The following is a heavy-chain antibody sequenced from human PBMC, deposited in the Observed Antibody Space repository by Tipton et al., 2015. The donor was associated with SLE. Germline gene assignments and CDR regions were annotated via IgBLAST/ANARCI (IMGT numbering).Heavy chain of an antibody. D-gene: IGHD1-26*01. CDR1: GGSISSSSYY. V-gene: IGHV4-61*01. CDR2: IYYSGST. J-gene: IGHJ4*02. Sequence: TLSLTCTVSGGSISSSSYYWGWIRQPPGKGLEWIGYIYYSGSTNYNPSLKSRVTISVDTSKNQFSLKLSSVTAADTAVYYCAREDGVGYFDYWGQGTLVTVSS. CDR3: AREDGVGYFDY.